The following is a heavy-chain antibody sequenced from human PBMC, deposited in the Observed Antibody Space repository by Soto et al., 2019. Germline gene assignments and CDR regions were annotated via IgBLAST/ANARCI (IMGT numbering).Heavy chain of an antibody. Sequence: SETLSLTCTVSGGSISSYYWSWIRQPAGKGLEWIGRTYTSRSTNYNPSLKSRVTMSVDTSKNQFSLELSSVTAADTAVYYCARFLRTSLGMDVWGQGTTVTVSS. J-gene: IGHJ6*02. CDR2: TYTSRST. V-gene: IGHV4-4*07. D-gene: IGHD1-1*01. CDR1: GGSISSYY. CDR3: ARFLRTSLGMDV.